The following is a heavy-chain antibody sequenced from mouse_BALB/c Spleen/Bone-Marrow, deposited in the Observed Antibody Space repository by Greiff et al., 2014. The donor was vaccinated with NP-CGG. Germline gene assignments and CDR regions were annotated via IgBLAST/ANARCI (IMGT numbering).Heavy chain of an antibody. D-gene: IGHD2-3*01. CDR1: GYTFNSYW. V-gene: IGHV1-9*01. CDR2: ILPGSGTT. J-gene: IGHJ3*01. CDR3: ARGGYDTSIFAY. Sequence: VQLQESGAELMKPGASVKISCKATGYTFNSYWIEWVNQRPGHGLEWIGEILPGSGTTHYNEKFKDKATFTADTSSNTAYMQLSSLTSEDSAVYYCARGGYDTSIFAYWGQGTLVTVSA.